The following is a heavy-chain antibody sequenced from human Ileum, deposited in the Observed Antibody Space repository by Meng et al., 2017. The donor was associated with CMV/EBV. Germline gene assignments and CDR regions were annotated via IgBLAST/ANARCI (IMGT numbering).Heavy chain of an antibody. CDR3: AKCIAVTGRAYAH. J-gene: IGHJ4*02. V-gene: IGHV3-30*02. CDR1: GFTLSGYG. D-gene: IGHD6-19*01. Sequence: GESLKISCAASGFTLSGYGMHWVRQAPGKGLEWLAFIRSDESKEDYADSVKGRFAISRDNSRNTLYLQMNSLRPEDTAVYYCAKCIAVTGRAYAHWGQGTLVTVSS. CDR2: IRSDESKE.